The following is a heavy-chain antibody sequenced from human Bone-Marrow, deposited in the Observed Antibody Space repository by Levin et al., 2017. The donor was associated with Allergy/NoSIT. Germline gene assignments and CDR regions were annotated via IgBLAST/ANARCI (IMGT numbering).Heavy chain of an antibody. J-gene: IGHJ4*02. V-gene: IGHV3-64*01. CDR2: ISSNGGST. CDR3: ARSTRRFWSGYYFPVFDY. CDR1: GFTFSSYA. D-gene: IGHD3-3*01. Sequence: AGGSLRLSCAASGFTFSSYAMHWVRQAPGKGLEYVSAISSNGGSTYYANSVKGRFTISRDNSKNTLYLQMGSLRAEDMAVYYCARSTRRFWSGYYFPVFDYWGQGTLVTVSS.